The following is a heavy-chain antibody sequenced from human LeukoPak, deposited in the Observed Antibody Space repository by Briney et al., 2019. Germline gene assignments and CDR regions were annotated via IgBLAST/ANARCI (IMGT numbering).Heavy chain of an antibody. Sequence: GGSLRLSCAASGFTFSSYSMNWVRQAPGKGLEWVSSISSSSSYIYYADSVKGRFTISRDNAKNSLYLQMNGLRAEDTAVYYCARDYGLRFLEWFGAFDIWGQGTMVTVSS. D-gene: IGHD3-3*01. CDR1: GFTFSSYS. J-gene: IGHJ3*02. CDR3: ARDYGLRFLEWFGAFDI. CDR2: ISSSSSYI. V-gene: IGHV3-21*01.